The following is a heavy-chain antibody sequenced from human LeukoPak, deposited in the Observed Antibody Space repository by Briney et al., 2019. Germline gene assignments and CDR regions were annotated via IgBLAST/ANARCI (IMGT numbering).Heavy chain of an antibody. V-gene: IGHV3-53*01. J-gene: IGHJ4*02. Sequence: PGGSLRLSCAASGFTVSSNYMSWVRQAPGKGLEWVSVIYSGGSTYYADSVKGRFTISRDNSKNTLYLQMNSLRAEDTAVYYCARDSAGRGSGYLNYWGQGTLVTVSS. CDR3: ARDSAGRGSGYLNY. D-gene: IGHD3-22*01. CDR2: IYSGGST. CDR1: GFTVSSNY.